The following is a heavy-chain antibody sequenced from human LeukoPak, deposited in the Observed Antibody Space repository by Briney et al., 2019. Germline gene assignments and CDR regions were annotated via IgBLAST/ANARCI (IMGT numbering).Heavy chain of an antibody. CDR2: ISDIGSI. Sequence: PSETLSLTCTVSGGSISSYYWGWIRQPPGKGLEWIAYISDIGSINYNPSLKSRVTISLDTSKNQFSLKLSSVTAADTAVYYCAGHHPRNTVDFWGQGTLVTVSS. D-gene: IGHD2/OR15-2a*01. CDR3: AGHHPRNTVDF. V-gene: IGHV4-59*08. CDR1: GGSISSYY. J-gene: IGHJ4*02.